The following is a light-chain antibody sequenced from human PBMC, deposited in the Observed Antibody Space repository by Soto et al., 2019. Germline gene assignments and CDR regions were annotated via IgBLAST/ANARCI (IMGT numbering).Light chain of an antibody. CDR3: QQYNNWWT. CDR2: GAS. J-gene: IGKJ1*01. Sequence: EIVMTQSPATLSVSPGERATLACRASQSVSSNLAWYQQKPGRAPRLLIYGASTRATGIPARFSGSGSGTEFTLTISSLQSEDFAVYYCQQYNNWWTFGQGNKVEIK. CDR1: QSVSSN. V-gene: IGKV3-15*01.